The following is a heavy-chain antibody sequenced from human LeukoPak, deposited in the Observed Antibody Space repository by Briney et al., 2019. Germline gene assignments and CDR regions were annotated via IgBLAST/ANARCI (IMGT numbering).Heavy chain of an antibody. D-gene: IGHD6-19*01. CDR3: ARANSSGWYFDY. CDR2: INWNGGST. Sequence: GGSLRLPCAASGFTFDDYGMSWVRQAPGKGLEWVSCINWNGGSTGYADSVKGRFTISRDNAKNSLYLQMNSLRAEDTALYYCARANSSGWYFDYWGQGTLVTVSS. J-gene: IGHJ4*02. V-gene: IGHV3-20*04. CDR1: GFTFDDYG.